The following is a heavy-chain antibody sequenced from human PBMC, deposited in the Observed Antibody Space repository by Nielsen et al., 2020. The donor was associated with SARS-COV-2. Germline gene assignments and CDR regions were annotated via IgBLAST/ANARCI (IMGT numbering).Heavy chain of an antibody. Sequence: GGSLRLSCAVSGFSFNEYAMQWVRQAPGKGLEWVSGISWNSGSIGYADSVKGRFTISRDNAKNSLYLQMNSLRAEDTALYYCAKGDSGSYRAPYFDYWGQGTLVTVSS. D-gene: IGHD3-10*01. V-gene: IGHV3-9*01. CDR2: ISWNSGSI. CDR3: AKGDSGSYRAPYFDY. CDR1: GFSFNEYA. J-gene: IGHJ4*02.